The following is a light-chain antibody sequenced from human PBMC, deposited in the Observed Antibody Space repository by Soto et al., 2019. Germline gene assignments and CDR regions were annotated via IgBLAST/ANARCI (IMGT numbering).Light chain of an antibody. CDR3: CSYAGSRYV. CDR1: SSDVGSYNL. V-gene: IGLV2-23*02. J-gene: IGLJ1*01. CDR2: EVN. Sequence: QSALTQPASVSGSPGQSITISCTGTSSDVGSYNLVSWYQQYPVKAPKLMIYEVNKRPSGVSNRFSGSKSGNTASLTISGLQAEDEADYYCCSYAGSRYVFGTGTKVTVL.